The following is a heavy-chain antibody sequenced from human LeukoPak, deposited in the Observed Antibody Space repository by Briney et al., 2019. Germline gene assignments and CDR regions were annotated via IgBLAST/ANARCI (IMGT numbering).Heavy chain of an antibody. CDR2: INAGNGNT. CDR3: ARDHYGSGSYYGDAFDI. Sequence: AASVKVSCKASGYTFTSYAMHWVRQAPGQRLEWMGWINAGNGNTKYSQKFQGRVTNTRDTSASTAYMELSSLRSEDTAVYYCARDHYGSGSYYGDAFDIWGQGTMVTVSS. V-gene: IGHV1-3*01. J-gene: IGHJ3*02. CDR1: GYTFTSYA. D-gene: IGHD3-10*01.